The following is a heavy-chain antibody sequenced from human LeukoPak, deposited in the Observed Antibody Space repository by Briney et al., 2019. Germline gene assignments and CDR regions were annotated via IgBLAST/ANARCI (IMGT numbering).Heavy chain of an antibody. J-gene: IGHJ4*02. CDR1: GYTFTSYG. Sequence: ASVKVSCKASGYTFTSYGISWVRQAPGQGLEWMGWISAYNGNTNYAQKLQGRVIMTTDTSTSTAYMELRSLRSDDTAVYYCARDRPSGPRAYFDYWGQGTLVTVSS. CDR3: ARDRPSGPRAYFDY. CDR2: ISAYNGNT. V-gene: IGHV1-18*01. D-gene: IGHD6-19*01.